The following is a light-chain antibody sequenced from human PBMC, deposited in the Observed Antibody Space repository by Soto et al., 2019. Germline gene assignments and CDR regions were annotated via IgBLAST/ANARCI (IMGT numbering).Light chain of an antibody. CDR2: EVS. J-gene: IGLJ3*02. CDR1: SSDVGAYNY. CDR3: TSYAGSDTWV. V-gene: IGLV2-8*01. Sequence: QSALTQPPSASGSPGQSVTISCTGTSSDVGAYNYVSWYQRYPGKAPKLMIYEVSKRPSGVPDRFSGSKSGKTASLTVSGLQPEDEADYYCTSYAGSDTWVFGGGTKLTVL.